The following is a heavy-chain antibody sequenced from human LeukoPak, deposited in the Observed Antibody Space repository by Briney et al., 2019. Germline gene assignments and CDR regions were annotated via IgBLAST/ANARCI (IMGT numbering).Heavy chain of an antibody. V-gene: IGHV3-21*01. J-gene: IGHJ3*02. CDR2: ISSSSSYI. CDR3: ARVQRVRGVIITLDAFDI. Sequence: GGSLRLSCAASGFTFSSYAMSWVRQAPGKGLEWVSSISSSSSYIYYADSVKGRFTISRDNAKNSLYLQMNSLRAEDTAVYYCARVQRVRGVIITLDAFDIWGQGTMVTVSS. D-gene: IGHD3-10*01. CDR1: GFTFSSYA.